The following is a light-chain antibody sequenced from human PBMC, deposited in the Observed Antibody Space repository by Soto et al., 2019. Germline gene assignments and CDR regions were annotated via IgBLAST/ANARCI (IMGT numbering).Light chain of an antibody. CDR2: AAA. CDR1: QDISTY. V-gene: IGKV1-39*01. J-gene: IGKJ2*01. Sequence: DIQVTQSPASLSASVGDRVNFTCRASQDISTYLNWYQQKPGKAPSLLSYAAASLQSGVPSRFSAGGSGTDFTLNISSLQPEECATYYSQQSYNIPYTFGQGPHMEI. CDR3: QQSYNIPYT.